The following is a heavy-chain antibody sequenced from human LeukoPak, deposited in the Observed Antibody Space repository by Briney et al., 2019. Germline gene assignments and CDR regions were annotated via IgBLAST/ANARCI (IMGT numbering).Heavy chain of an antibody. V-gene: IGHV4-59*11. CDR1: GGSISSHY. D-gene: IGHD1-26*01. CDR2: IYYSGST. Sequence: SETLSLTCTVSGGSISSHYWSWIRQPPGKGLEWIGYIYYSGSTNYNPSLKSRVTTSVDTSKNQFSLKLSSVTAADTAVYYCARALSSWEPFDYWGQGTLVTVSS. J-gene: IGHJ4*02. CDR3: ARALSSWEPFDY.